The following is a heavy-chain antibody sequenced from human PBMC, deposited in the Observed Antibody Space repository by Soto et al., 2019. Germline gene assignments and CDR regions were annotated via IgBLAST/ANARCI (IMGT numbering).Heavy chain of an antibody. CDR2: IDPSDSYT. V-gene: IGHV5-10-1*04. D-gene: IGHD5-18*01. CDR1: GYSVTRYW. CDR3: ARLRYSYGSGPYYHGMDV. J-gene: IGHJ6*02. Sequence: PGASLKISCKGSGYSVTRYWISWVRQMPGKGLEWMGRIDPSDSYTNYSPSFQGQVTISADKSISTAYLQWSSLKASDTAMYYCARLRYSYGSGPYYHGMDVWGQGTTVTVSS.